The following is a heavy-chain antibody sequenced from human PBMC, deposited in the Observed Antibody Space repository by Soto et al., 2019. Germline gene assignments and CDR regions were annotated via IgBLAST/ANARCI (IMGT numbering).Heavy chain of an antibody. Sequence: PSETLSLTCTVSGGSISSSSYYWGWIRQPPGKGLEWIGSIYYSGSTYYNPSLKSRVTISVDTSKNQFSLKLSSVTAADTAVYYCARIPPLTGYYYYYGMDVWGQGTTVTVSS. CDR1: GGSISSSSYY. D-gene: IGHD2-8*02. CDR2: IYYSGST. V-gene: IGHV4-39*01. J-gene: IGHJ6*02. CDR3: ARIPPLTGYYYYYGMDV.